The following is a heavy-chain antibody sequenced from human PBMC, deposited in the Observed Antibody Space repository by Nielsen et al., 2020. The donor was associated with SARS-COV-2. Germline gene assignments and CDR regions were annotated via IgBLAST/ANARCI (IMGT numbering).Heavy chain of an antibody. V-gene: IGHV1-2*06. Sequence: VSVKVSCKASGYTFTDSYMHWVRQAPGQGLEWMGRINAKSGGTNYAQKFQGRVTITRDTSINTAYMELSSLRSDDTALYFCAKGDGDSFRYWGQGALVTVSS. CDR1: GYTFTDSY. D-gene: IGHD4-17*01. CDR3: AKGDGDSFRY. J-gene: IGHJ4*02. CDR2: INAKSGGT.